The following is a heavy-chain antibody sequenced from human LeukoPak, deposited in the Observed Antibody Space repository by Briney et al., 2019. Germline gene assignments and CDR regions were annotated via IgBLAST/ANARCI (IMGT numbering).Heavy chain of an antibody. CDR3: AREGGPYRPLDY. CDR2: FNLQGST. Sequence: SETLSLTCGVSGGSITQTNYWTWVRRPPGKGLEWIGEFNLQGSTNYNPSLMGRVAISVDKSENHVSLQLTSVTAADTAVYYCAREGGPYRPLDYSGQGTLVTVSS. V-gene: IGHV4-4*02. CDR1: GGSITQTNY. J-gene: IGHJ4*02.